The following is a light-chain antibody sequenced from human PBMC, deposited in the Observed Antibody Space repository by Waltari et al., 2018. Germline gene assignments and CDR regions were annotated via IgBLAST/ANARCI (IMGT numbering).Light chain of an antibody. CDR2: AAS. CDR1: QIISSY. CDR3: HQSYSTPE. Sequence: DIQMTKSPSSLSASVGERVIITCRASQIISSYFNWYQQKPGNAPKLLLYAASSLQSGVPSRFSGSGSGTDFTLTISRLQPEDFATYYCHQSYSTPEFGQGTKLEIK. V-gene: IGKV1-39*01. J-gene: IGKJ2*01.